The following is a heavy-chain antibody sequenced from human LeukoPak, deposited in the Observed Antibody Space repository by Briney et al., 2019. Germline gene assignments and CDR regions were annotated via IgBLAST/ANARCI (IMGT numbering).Heavy chain of an antibody. V-gene: IGHV4-34*01. D-gene: IGHD6-13*01. CDR1: GGSFRGSY. Sequence: SETLSLTCAVYGGSFRGSYWRWIRQPPGKGREWIGEINHSGSTNYNPSPKSRVTISVDTSKNQFSLKLSSVTAADTAVYYCARGLPAAAGNFYYMYVCGKGTTVTVSS. J-gene: IGHJ6*03. CDR3: ARGLPAAAGNFYYMYV. CDR2: INHSGST.